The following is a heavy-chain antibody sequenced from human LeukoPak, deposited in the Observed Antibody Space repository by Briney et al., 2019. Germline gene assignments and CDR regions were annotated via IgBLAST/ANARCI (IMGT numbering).Heavy chain of an antibody. J-gene: IGHJ6*03. D-gene: IGHD4-17*01. CDR2: NSRSDFT. Sequence: PGGPLSLSCAGSGLTFRSKALSWVRQAPGKGLESVSENSRSDFTHYADSVKGRFTISRDNSKNTLYLQMDSLRAEDTAVYYCVKGGPMVTMDSHYFYLDVWGKGTTVTVSS. CDR3: VKGGPMVTMDSHYFYLDV. CDR1: GLTFRSKA. V-gene: IGHV3-23*01.